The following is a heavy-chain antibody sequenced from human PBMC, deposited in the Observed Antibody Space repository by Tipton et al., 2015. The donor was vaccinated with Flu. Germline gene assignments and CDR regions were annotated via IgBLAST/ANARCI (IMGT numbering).Heavy chain of an antibody. D-gene: IGHD6-19*01. CDR1: GGPISSSSDY. Sequence: TLSLTCNVSGGPISSSSDYWGWIRQPPGKGLEWIGTIYSSGSTYFNPSLRSRVTISVDTSKNQFSLTLRSATAADTAVYYCAAVVGNGNWLDHWGQGIQVTVSS. CDR3: AAVVGNGNWLDH. CDR2: IYSSGST. J-gene: IGHJ5*02. V-gene: IGHV4-39*01.